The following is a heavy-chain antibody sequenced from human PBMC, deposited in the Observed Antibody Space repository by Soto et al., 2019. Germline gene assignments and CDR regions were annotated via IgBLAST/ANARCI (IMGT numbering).Heavy chain of an antibody. Sequence: PGGSLRLSCAASGFTFSSYAMSWVRQAPGKGLEWVSAISGSGGSTYYADSVKGRFTISRDNSKNTLYLQMNSLRAEDTAVYYCANTIAAAGTSRVHGDYYYGMDGWGQGTTVTVSS. D-gene: IGHD6-13*01. J-gene: IGHJ6*02. CDR2: ISGSGGST. CDR3: ANTIAAAGTSRVHGDYYYGMDG. V-gene: IGHV3-23*01. CDR1: GFTFSSYA.